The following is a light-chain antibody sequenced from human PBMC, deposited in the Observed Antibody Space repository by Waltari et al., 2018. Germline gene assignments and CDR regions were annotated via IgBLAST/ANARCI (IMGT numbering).Light chain of an antibody. Sequence: DIQMTQSPSSLSASVGDRVTITCRASQTITNYLNWYQQKPGKAPNLLIYGASSLQNGVPSMVSGSGSGTDFTLTISSLQPEDFATYYCQQSYSILWTFGQGTKVDIK. V-gene: IGKV1-39*01. CDR2: GAS. J-gene: IGKJ1*01. CDR3: QQSYSILWT. CDR1: QTITNY.